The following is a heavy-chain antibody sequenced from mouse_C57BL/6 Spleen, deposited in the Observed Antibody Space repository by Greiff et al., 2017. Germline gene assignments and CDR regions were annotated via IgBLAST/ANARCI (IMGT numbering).Heavy chain of an antibody. CDR1: GYTFTDYY. D-gene: IGHD2-4*01. Sequence: VQLQQSGPVLVKPGASVKMSCKASGYTFTDYYMNWVKQSHGKSLEWIGVINPYNGGTSYNQKFKGKATLTVDKSSSTAYMELNSLTSEDSAVYYWARSYDYLDYWGQGTTLTVSS. J-gene: IGHJ2*01. CDR3: ARSYDYLDY. V-gene: IGHV1-19*01. CDR2: INPYNGGT.